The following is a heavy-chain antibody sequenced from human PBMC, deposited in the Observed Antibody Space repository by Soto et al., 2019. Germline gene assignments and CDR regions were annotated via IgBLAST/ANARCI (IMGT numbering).Heavy chain of an antibody. J-gene: IGHJ2*01. Sequence: QVQLQQWGAGPLRPLETLSLTCGVSGGSFSGYYWAWIRQSPGKGLEWIGEINDRGSINYNPSLKRRVIISVDTSKNHYCLILRSVTAADTAVYYCAREIHDILTGPPWVWYFDLWGRGTLVTVSS. CDR1: GGSFSGYY. CDR2: INDRGSI. CDR3: AREIHDILTGPPWVWYFDL. D-gene: IGHD3-9*01. V-gene: IGHV4-34*01.